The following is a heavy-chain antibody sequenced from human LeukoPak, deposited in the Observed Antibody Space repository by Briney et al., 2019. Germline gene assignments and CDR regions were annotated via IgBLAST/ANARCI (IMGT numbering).Heavy chain of an antibody. D-gene: IGHD6-13*01. CDR3: ARGISSSWYYFDY. Sequence: GGSLRLSCAASGFSFSGYGMHWVRQAPGKGLEWVSYISSSGSTIYYADSVKGRFTISRDNAKNSLYLQMNSLRAEDTAVYYCARGISSSWYYFDYWGQGTLVTVSS. V-gene: IGHV3-48*04. J-gene: IGHJ4*02. CDR1: GFSFSGYG. CDR2: ISSSGSTI.